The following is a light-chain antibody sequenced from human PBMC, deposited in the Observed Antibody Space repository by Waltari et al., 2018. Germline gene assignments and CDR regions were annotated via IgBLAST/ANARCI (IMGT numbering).Light chain of an antibody. Sequence: SYELTQPPSVSVSPGQTARITTPGNASPTRSAYGYPQKPGRAPILLIYKDTGRPSRIPERFSGSTSGTTVTLTITGVQAEDEADYYCQSTDSSAVYVVFGGGTKLTVL. V-gene: IGLV3-25*03. CDR1: ASPTRS. CDR2: KDT. J-gene: IGLJ2*01. CDR3: QSTDSSAVYVV.